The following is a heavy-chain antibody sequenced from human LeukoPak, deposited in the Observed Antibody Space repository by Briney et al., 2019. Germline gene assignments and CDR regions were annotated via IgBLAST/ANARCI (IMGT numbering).Heavy chain of an antibody. J-gene: IGHJ4*02. D-gene: IGHD5-12*01. Sequence: GGSLRLSCAASGFTFSSDWMNWVRQAPGKGLEWVANINQDGSKKYYVDSVKGRFTISRDNAKNSLYLQMNSLRAEDTAVYYCTTRLLGLLGETEFDYWGQGTLVTVSS. CDR3: TTRLLGLLGETEFDY. CDR1: GFTFSSDW. V-gene: IGHV3-7*05. CDR2: INQDGSKK.